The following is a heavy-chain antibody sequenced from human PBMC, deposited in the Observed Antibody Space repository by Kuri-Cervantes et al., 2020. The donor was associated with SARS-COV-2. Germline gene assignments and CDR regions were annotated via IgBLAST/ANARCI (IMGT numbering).Heavy chain of an antibody. CDR3: ARAPTVTLDY. CDR2: INWNGGST. J-gene: IGHJ4*02. V-gene: IGHV3-20*01. D-gene: IGHD4-17*01. Sequence: GESLKISCAASGFTFDDYGMSWVRQAPGKGLEWVSGINWNGGSTGYADSVKGRFTISRDNAKNSLYLQMNSLRAEDTALYHCARAPTVTLDYWGQGTLVTVSS. CDR1: GFTFDDYG.